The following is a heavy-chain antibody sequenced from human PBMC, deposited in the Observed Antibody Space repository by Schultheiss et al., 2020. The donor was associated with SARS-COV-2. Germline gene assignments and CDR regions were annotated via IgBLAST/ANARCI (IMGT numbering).Heavy chain of an antibody. Sequence: GGSLRLSCVASGFTFSSYAMHWVRQAPGKGLEWVSGISWNSGSIGYADSVKGRFTVSRDNSKNTLYLQMNSLRAEDTAVYYCARNDILTGYYFEGMDVWGQGTTVTVSS. CDR2: ISWNSGSI. CDR1: GFTFSSYA. V-gene: IGHV3-9*01. J-gene: IGHJ6*02. D-gene: IGHD3-9*01. CDR3: ARNDILTGYYFEGMDV.